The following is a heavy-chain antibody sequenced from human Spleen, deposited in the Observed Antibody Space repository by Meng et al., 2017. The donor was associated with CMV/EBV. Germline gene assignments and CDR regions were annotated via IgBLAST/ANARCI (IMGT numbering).Heavy chain of an antibody. CDR2: INPNSGGT. CDR3: ARRGPSYCGVDCLAWFDP. Sequence: FTGYYMHWVRQAPGQGLEWMGWINPNSGGTNYTQKFQGRVTMTRDTSISTAYMELSSLRSEDTAVYYCARRGPSYCGVDCLAWFDPWGQGTLVTVSS. V-gene: IGHV1-2*02. D-gene: IGHD2-21*01. CDR1: FTGYY. J-gene: IGHJ5*02.